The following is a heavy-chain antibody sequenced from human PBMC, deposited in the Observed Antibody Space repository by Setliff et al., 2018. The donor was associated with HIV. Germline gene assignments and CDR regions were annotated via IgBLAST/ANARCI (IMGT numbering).Heavy chain of an antibody. CDR2: IKQDGGEK. CDR3: ARGDFDWNPYYYYYYMDV. V-gene: IGHV3-7*03. D-gene: IGHD3-9*01. CDR1: GFTFSSYW. Sequence: PGGSLRLSCAASGFTFSSYWMSWVRQAPGKGLEWVANIKQDGGEKYYVDSVKGRFTISRDNAKNSLYLQMNSLRAEDTAVYYCARGDFDWNPYYYYYYMDVWGKGTTVTVSS. J-gene: IGHJ6*03.